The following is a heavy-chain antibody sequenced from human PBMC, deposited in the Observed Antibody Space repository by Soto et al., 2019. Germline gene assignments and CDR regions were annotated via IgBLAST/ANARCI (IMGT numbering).Heavy chain of an antibody. J-gene: IGHJ5*02. D-gene: IGHD2-2*01. CDR3: TRLADIVGIPRNP. Sequence: EQLVESGGGLVQPGGSLKLSCATSGFTFSDSAIHWVRQASGKGLEWIGRIRSKANSFATAYVASVKGRFTISRDDSKNTAYLQMNSLKTEDTAVYYCTRLADIVGIPRNPWGQGTLVTVSS. CDR1: GFTFSDSA. CDR2: IRSKANSFAT. V-gene: IGHV3-73*01.